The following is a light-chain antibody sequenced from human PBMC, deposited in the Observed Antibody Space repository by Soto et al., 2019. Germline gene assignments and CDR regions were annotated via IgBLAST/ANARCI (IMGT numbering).Light chain of an antibody. Sequence: AIQMTQSPSSLSASVGDRVTIACRASQAIGNDLAWFQQKSGKAPKLLVYAVSTVQSGVSSRFIGSRSGTNFTLTISGLQPEDFAAYYCLQRATYPYTFGQGTRLDIK. CDR2: AVS. CDR3: LQRATYPYT. J-gene: IGKJ2*01. V-gene: IGKV1-6*01. CDR1: QAIGND.